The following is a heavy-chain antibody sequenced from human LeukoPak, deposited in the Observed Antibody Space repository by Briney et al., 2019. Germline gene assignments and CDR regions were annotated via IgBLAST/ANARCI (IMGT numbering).Heavy chain of an antibody. J-gene: IGHJ4*02. CDR2: TRNKANSYTT. V-gene: IGHV3-72*01. CDR3: ARGGYDILTGYYDNLDY. Sequence: GGSLRLSCAASGFTFSDHYMDWVRRAPGKGREWVARTRNKANSYTTEYAASVKGRFTISRDDSKNSLYLQMNSLKTEDTAVYYCARGGYDILTGYYDNLDYWGQGTLVTVSS. CDR1: GFTFSDHY. D-gene: IGHD3-9*01.